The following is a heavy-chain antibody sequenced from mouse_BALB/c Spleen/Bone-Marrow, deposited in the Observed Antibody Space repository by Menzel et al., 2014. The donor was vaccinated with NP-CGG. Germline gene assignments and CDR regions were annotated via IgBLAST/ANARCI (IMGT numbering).Heavy chain of an antibody. V-gene: IGHV14-3*02. Sequence: VQLQQSGVELVKPGASVKLSCTASGFNIKDTYMHWVKQRPEQGLEWIGRIDPANGNTKYDPKFQGKATITADTSSNTAYLQLSSLTSEDTAVYYYARWLHPYSLDYWGQGTSVAVSS. D-gene: IGHD2-12*01. CDR2: IDPANGNT. CDR3: ARWLHPYSLDY. J-gene: IGHJ4*01. CDR1: GFNIKDTY.